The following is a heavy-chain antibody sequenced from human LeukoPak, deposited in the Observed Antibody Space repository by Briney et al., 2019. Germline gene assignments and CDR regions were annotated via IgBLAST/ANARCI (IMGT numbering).Heavy chain of an antibody. D-gene: IGHD3-22*01. CDR2: IVVGSGNT. J-gene: IGHJ4*02. CDR3: AAAGSPQTYYYDSSFDY. CDR1: GFTFTSSA. Sequence: SVKVSCKASGFTFTSSAVQWVRQARGQRLEWIGWIVVGSGNTNYAQKFQERVTITRDMSTSTAYMELSSLRSEDTAVYYCAAAGSPQTYYYDSSFDYWGQGTLVTVSS. V-gene: IGHV1-58*01.